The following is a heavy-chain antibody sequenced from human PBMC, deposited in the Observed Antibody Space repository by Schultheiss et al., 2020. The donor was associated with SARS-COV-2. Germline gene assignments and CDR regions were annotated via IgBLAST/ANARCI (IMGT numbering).Heavy chain of an antibody. CDR3: ARAAYRDYQPLLFPFDY. V-gene: IGHV3-23*01. Sequence: GGSLRLSCAASGFTFSSYSMNWVRQAPGKGLEWVAVISGSGGSTYYADSVKGRFTISRDNSKNTLYLQMNSLRAEDTAVYYCARAAYRDYQPLLFPFDYWGQGTLVTVSS. CDR1: GFTFSSYS. D-gene: IGHD2-21*02. CDR2: ISGSGGST. J-gene: IGHJ4*02.